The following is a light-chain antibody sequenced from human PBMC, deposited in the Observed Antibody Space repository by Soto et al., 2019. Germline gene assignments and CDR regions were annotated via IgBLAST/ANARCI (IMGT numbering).Light chain of an antibody. CDR3: QQYADSPSIT. CDR2: GAS. Sequence: SVCTQSPRTLSWCPGERATLSCRGSQSVSSGYLAWYQQKPGQAPSLLIYGASSRATGIPDRFSGSGSGTDFTLTISRLEPEDLAVYYCQQYADSPSITFGQGTRLEI. J-gene: IGKJ5*01. CDR1: QSVSSGY. V-gene: IGKV3-20*01.